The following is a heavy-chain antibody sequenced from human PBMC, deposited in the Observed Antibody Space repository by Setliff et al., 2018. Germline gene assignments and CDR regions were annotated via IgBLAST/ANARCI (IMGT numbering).Heavy chain of an antibody. CDR1: GFTFSNFW. Sequence: PGGSLRLSCAASGFTFSNFWMGWVRQAPGKGLEWVANVNPDGSDEYYVDSVKGRFTISRDNAKNSLYLQMNTLRAEDTAVYYCARDRGGATTRDFWGQGTLVTVS. CDR2: VNPDGSDE. V-gene: IGHV3-7*03. J-gene: IGHJ4*02. CDR3: ARDRGGATTRDF. D-gene: IGHD1-26*01.